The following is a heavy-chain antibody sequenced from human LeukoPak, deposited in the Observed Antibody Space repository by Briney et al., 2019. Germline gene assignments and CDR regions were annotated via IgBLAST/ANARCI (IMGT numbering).Heavy chain of an antibody. CDR2: ISGSGGST. Sequence: GASLRLSCAASGFTFSSYAMSWVRQAPGKGLEWVSAISGSGGSTYYADSVKGRFTISRDNSKNTLYLQMNSLRADDTAVYYCAKGDSGSYYKDPYYFDYWGQGTLVTVSS. D-gene: IGHD1-26*01. CDR3: AKGDSGSYYKDPYYFDY. J-gene: IGHJ4*02. CDR1: GFTFSSYA. V-gene: IGHV3-23*01.